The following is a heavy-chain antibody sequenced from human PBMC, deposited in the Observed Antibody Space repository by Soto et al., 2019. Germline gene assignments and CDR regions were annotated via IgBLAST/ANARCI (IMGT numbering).Heavy chain of an antibody. CDR1: GFTFSSYA. D-gene: IGHD2-2*01. J-gene: IGHJ6*02. CDR3: AKTPGRYCSSTSCYGGGYYYYCGMDV. CDR2: ISGSGGST. V-gene: IGHV3-23*01. Sequence: GGSLRLSCAASGFTFSSYAMSWVRQAPGKGLEWVSAISGSGGSTYYADSVKGRFTISRDNSKNTLYLQMNSLRAEDTAVYYCAKTPGRYCSSTSCYGGGYYYYCGMDVWGQGTTVTVSS.